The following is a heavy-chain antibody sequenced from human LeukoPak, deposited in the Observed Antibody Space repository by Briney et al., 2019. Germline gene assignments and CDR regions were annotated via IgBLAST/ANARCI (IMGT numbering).Heavy chain of an antibody. J-gene: IGHJ6*03. CDR1: GFTFSDYY. V-gene: IGHV3-11*01. Sequence: PGGSLRLSCAASGFTFSDYYMSWIRQAPGKGLEWVSYISRSGSTIYYADSVKGRFTISRDNAKNSLYLQMNSLRADDTAVYYCARGPINNYDILTGSVYYYYYYMDVWGKGTTVTISS. CDR3: ARGPINNYDILTGSVYYYYYYMDV. CDR2: ISRSGSTI. D-gene: IGHD3-9*01.